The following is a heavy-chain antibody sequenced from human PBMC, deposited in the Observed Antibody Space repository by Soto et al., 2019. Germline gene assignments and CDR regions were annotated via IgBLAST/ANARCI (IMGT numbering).Heavy chain of an antibody. CDR3: ADIAVSHTGDY. CDR1: GFTLSNAW. J-gene: IGHJ4*02. D-gene: IGHD6-19*01. V-gene: IGHV3-15*01. Sequence: EVQLVESGGGLVKPGGSLRLSCAASGFTLSNAWMNWVRQAPGKGLEWVGRIKTKTEGGIIDYAAPVKRRFTISRDDSKNTLSLQMGSLKAEDTAVYYCADIAVSHTGDYWGQGTLVTVSS. CDR2: IKTKTEGGII.